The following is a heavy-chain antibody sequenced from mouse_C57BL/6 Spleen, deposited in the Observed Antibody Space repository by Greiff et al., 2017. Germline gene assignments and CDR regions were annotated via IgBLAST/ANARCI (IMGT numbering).Heavy chain of an antibody. V-gene: IGHV5-4*01. J-gene: IGHJ1*03. CDR3: ARDHGSSPFDV. CDR2: ISDGGSYT. D-gene: IGHD1-1*01. Sequence: EVQLVESGGGLVKPGGSLKLSCAASGFTFSSYAMSWVRQTPEKRLEWVATISDGGSYTYYPDNVKGRFTISRDNAKNNLYLQMSHLKSEDTAMYYCARDHGSSPFDVWGTGTTVTVSS. CDR1: GFTFSSYA.